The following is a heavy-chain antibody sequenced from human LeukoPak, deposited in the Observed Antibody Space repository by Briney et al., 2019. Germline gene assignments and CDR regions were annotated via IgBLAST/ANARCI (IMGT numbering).Heavy chain of an antibody. CDR2: ISSSSSYI. CDR1: GFTFSSYS. J-gene: IGHJ4*02. Sequence: PGGSLRLSCAASGFTFSSYSMNWVRQAPGKGLEWVSSISSSSSYIYYADSVKGRFTISRDNAKNSLYLQMNSLRAEDTAVYYCARSAYYDILTGYPTGDYWGQGTLVTVSS. V-gene: IGHV3-21*01. CDR3: ARSAYYDILTGYPTGDY. D-gene: IGHD3-9*01.